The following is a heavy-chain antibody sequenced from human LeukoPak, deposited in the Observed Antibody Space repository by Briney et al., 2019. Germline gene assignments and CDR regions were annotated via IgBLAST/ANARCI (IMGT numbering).Heavy chain of an antibody. CDR3: ARGGGWSPYYFDY. CDR1: GGSISSGDYY. Sequence: SETLSPTCTVSGGSISSGDYYWSWIRQPPGKGLKWIGYIYYSGSTNYNPSLKSRVTISVDTSKNQFSLKLSSVTAADTAVYYCARGGGWSPYYFDYWGQGTLVTVSS. V-gene: IGHV4-61*08. D-gene: IGHD6-19*01. CDR2: IYYSGST. J-gene: IGHJ4*02.